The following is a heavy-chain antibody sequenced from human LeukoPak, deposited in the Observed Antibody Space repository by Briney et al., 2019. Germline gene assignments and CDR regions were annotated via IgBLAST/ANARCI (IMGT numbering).Heavy chain of an antibody. D-gene: IGHD6-13*01. V-gene: IGHV4-30-2*01. Sequence: PSQTLSLTCAVSGGSISSGGYSWSWIRQPPGKGLEWIEYIYHSGSTYYNPSLKSRVTISVDRSKNQFSLKLSSVTAADTAVYYCARVSIAAAGTGFDYWGQGTLVTVSS. CDR3: ARVSIAAAGTGFDY. J-gene: IGHJ4*02. CDR1: GGSISSGGYS. CDR2: IYHSGST.